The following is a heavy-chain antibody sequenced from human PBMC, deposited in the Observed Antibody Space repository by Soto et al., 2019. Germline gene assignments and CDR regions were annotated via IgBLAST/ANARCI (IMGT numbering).Heavy chain of an antibody. D-gene: IGHD6-19*01. CDR1: GFTFSSYG. J-gene: IGHJ4*02. Sequence: GGSLRLSWAASGFTFSSYGMRWVRQAPGKGLEWVAVISYDGSNKYYADSVKGRFTISRDNSKNTLYLQMNSLRAEDTAVYYCAKAGLVRGIYYFDYWGQGTLVTVSS. V-gene: IGHV3-30*18. CDR2: ISYDGSNK. CDR3: AKAGLVRGIYYFDY.